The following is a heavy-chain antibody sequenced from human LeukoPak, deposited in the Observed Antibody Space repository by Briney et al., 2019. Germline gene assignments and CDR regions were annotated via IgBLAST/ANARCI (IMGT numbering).Heavy chain of an antibody. V-gene: IGHV4-34*01. D-gene: IGHD3-3*01. CDR2: INHSGST. CDR1: GGSFSGYY. J-gene: IGHJ3*02. Sequence: SETLSLTCAVYGGSFSGYYWSWIRQPPGKGLEWIGEINHSGSTNYNPSLKSRVTISVDTSKNQVSLKLSSVTAADTAVYYCAHSYDFWSGPSAFDIWGQGTLVTVSS. CDR3: AHSYDFWSGPSAFDI.